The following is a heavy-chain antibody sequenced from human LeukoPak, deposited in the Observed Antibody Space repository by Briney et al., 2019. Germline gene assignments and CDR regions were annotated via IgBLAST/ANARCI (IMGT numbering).Heavy chain of an antibody. Sequence: ASVKVSCKASGYTFTGYAISWVRQAPGQGLEWMGWVSAYNGATNYAQNFQDRVTMTTDTPTTTAYMELRSLRSDDTAVYYCARSGPLIDYWGQGTLVTVSS. CDR3: ARSGPLIDY. J-gene: IGHJ4*02. V-gene: IGHV1-18*01. CDR2: VSAYNGAT. D-gene: IGHD1-26*01. CDR1: GYTFTGYA.